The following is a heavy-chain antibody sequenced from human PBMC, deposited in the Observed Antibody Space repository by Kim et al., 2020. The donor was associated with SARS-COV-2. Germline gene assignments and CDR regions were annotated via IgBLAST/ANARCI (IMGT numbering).Heavy chain of an antibody. CDR2: IYYSGST. CDR3: ARSRAKQHTIFDY. J-gene: IGHJ4*02. D-gene: IGHD6-13*01. Sequence: SETLSLTCTVSGGSISSGGYYWSWIRQHPGKGLEWIGYIYYSGSTYYNPSLKSRVTISVDTSKNQFSLKLSSVTAADTAVYYCARSRAKQHTIFDYWGQGTLVTVSS. V-gene: IGHV4-31*03. CDR1: GGSISSGGYY.